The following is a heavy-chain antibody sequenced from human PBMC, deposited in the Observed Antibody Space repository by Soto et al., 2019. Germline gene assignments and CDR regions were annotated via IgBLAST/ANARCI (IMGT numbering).Heavy chain of an antibody. CDR3: ATAQAALQQFLGL. D-gene: IGHD4-4*01. CDR1: GFTFDSYA. V-gene: IGHV3-23*01. Sequence: GGSLRLSCAASGFTFDSYAMNWVRQAPGKGLEWVSTISGSGDYTYYTDSVKGRFTISRDNSKNMMYLQMNSLRAEDTAIYYCATAQAALQQFLGLWGQGTLVTVSS. CDR2: ISGSGDYT. J-gene: IGHJ4*02.